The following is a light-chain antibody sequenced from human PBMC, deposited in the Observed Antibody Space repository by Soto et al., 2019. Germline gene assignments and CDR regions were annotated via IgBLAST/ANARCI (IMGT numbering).Light chain of an antibody. J-gene: IGKJ2*01. CDR1: QSISSC. CDR3: LQTYSTPYT. V-gene: IGKV1-39*01. CDR2: GAS. Sequence: DIPMTQSPSSLSASVGDRVTITCRASQSISSCLNWYQQKPGKAPKLLIYGASSLQSGVPSRFSGSESGSDFSLTITSLQPEDFATYYCLQTYSTPYTFGHGAKLEIK.